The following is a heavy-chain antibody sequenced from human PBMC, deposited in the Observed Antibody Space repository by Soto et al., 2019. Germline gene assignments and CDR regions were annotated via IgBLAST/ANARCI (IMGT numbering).Heavy chain of an antibody. Sequence: EVQLLESGGGLVQPGGSLRLSCAASGFTFSSYAMSWVRQAPGKGLEWVSAISGSGGSTYYADSVKGRFTISRDNSKNTLYLQMNSLRAEDTGVYYCAKGRGYCSSTSCGAFDIWGQGTMVTVSS. CDR3: AKGRGYCSSTSCGAFDI. J-gene: IGHJ3*02. V-gene: IGHV3-23*01. D-gene: IGHD2-2*01. CDR1: GFTFSSYA. CDR2: ISGSGGST.